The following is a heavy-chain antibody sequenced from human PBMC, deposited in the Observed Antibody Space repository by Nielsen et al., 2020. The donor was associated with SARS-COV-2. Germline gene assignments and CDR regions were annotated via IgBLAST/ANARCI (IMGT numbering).Heavy chain of an antibody. D-gene: IGHD4-17*01. V-gene: IGHV1-24*01. CDR2: FDPEDGET. CDR1: GYTLTELS. J-gene: IGHJ6*02. CDR3: ARIRDDYGDYVAVVYYYGMDV. Sequence: ASVKVSCKVSGYTLTELSMHWVRQAPGKGLEWMGGFDPEDGETIYAQKFQGRVTMTEDTSTDTAYMELSSLRSEDTAVYYCARIRDDYGDYVAVVYYYGMDVWGQGTTVTVSS.